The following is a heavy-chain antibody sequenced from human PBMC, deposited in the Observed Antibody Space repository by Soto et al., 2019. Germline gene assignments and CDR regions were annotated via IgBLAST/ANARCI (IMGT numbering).Heavy chain of an antibody. CDR1: GYTFTYYH. CDR3: ARAMGYCSGGSCYPGYKYYYYYGMDV. V-gene: IGHV1-46*01. CDR2: INPNGGDT. Sequence: GASVKVSCKASGYTFTYYHVHWVRQAPGQGLECMGIINPNGGDTTYAQKFQGRVTMTRDTSTSTVYMEVSSLRSEDTAVYYCARAMGYCSGGSCYPGYKYYYYYGMDVWGQGTTVTVSS. J-gene: IGHJ6*02. D-gene: IGHD2-15*01.